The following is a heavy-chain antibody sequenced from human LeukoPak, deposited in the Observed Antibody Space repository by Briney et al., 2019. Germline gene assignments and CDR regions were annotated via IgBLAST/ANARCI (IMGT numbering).Heavy chain of an antibody. J-gene: IGHJ2*01. CDR3: ARERRVARIVAVIVIRSKVWYFDL. V-gene: IGHV4-34*01. D-gene: IGHD2-21*01. CDR1: GGSFSGYY. Sequence: PSETLSLTCAVYGGSFSGYYWSWIRQPPGKGLEWIGEINHSGSTNYNPSLKSRVTISVDTSKNQFSLKLSSVTAADTAVYYCARERRVARIVAVIVIRSKVWYFDLWGRGTLVTVSS. CDR2: INHSGST.